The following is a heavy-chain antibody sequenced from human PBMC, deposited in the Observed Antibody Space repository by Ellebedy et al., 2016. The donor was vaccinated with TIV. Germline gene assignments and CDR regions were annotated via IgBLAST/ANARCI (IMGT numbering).Heavy chain of an antibody. Sequence: GESLKISCVGSGFSFSNYAMSSVRQAPGKGLEWVSAIRGSGDRTYYADSVKGRFTISRDNSKNTLYLQMNTLRAEDTAVYYCAKDLNAVATAPYFWGQGTLVTVSS. V-gene: IGHV3-23*01. CDR2: IRGSGDRT. CDR3: AKDLNAVATAPYF. J-gene: IGHJ4*02. D-gene: IGHD6-19*01. CDR1: GFSFSNYA.